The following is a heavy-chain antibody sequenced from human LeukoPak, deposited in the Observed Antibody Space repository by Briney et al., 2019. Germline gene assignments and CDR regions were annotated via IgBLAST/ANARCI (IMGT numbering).Heavy chain of an antibody. CDR1: GGSISSTGYY. CDR3: AGVTVSDY. J-gene: IGHJ4*02. CDR2: ISYSGST. Sequence: PSETLSLTCTVSGGSISSTGYYWGWIRQPPGKGLEWIGSISYSGSTYYNPSLKSRVTISADTSKNQFSLKLSSVTAADTAVYYCAGVTVSDYWGQGTLVTVSS. D-gene: IGHD5-18*01. V-gene: IGHV4-39*01.